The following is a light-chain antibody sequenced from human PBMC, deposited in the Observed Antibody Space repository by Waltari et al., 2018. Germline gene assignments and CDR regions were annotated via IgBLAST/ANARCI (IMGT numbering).Light chain of an antibody. CDR3: SSYTSSSTSYV. CDR2: DVS. CDR1: SSDVGGYTY. V-gene: IGLV2-14*03. J-gene: IGLJ1*01. Sequence: QSALTQPASVSGSPGQSITISCTGTSSDVGGYTYASWHKQHPGKAPKLMIYDVSNRPSGVSNRFSGSKSGNTASLTISGLQAEDEADYYCSSYTSSSTSYVFGTGTKVTVL.